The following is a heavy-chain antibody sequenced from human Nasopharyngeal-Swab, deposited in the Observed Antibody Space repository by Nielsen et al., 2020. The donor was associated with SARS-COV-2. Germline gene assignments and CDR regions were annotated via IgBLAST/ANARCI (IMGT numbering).Heavy chain of an antibody. CDR2: IYPGDSDT. CDR3: ARRNIAAAGLYYYYYMDV. V-gene: IGHV5-51*01. D-gene: IGHD6-13*01. Sequence: GGSLRLSCKASGYSFTSYWIGWVRQMPGKGLEWMGIIYPGDSDTRYSPSFQGQVTISADKSISTAYLQWSSLKASDTAMYYCARRNIAAAGLYYYYYMDVWGKGTTVTVSS. J-gene: IGHJ6*03. CDR1: GYSFTSYW.